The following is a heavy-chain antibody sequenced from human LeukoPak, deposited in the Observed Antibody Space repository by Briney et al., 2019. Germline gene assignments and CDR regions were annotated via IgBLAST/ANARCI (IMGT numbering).Heavy chain of an antibody. D-gene: IGHD2-15*01. CDR3: AKDRCGGSPCYWDFDY. CDR1: GFTFSNYA. V-gene: IGHV3-23*01. J-gene: IGHJ4*02. CDR2: ISANGGST. Sequence: GGSLRLSCAASGFTFSNYAMNWVRQAPGKGLEWVSVISANGGSTYYADSVKGRCTISRDTSKSTLNLQMNSLRVDDTAVYYCAKDRCGGSPCYWDFDYWGQGNLVAVSS.